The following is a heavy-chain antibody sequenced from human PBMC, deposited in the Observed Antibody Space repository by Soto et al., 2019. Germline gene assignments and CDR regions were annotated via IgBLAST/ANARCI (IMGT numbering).Heavy chain of an antibody. CDR2: IYYSGST. D-gene: IGHD2-2*01. J-gene: IGHJ5*02. CDR1: GGSISSYY. V-gene: IGHV4-59*01. CDR3: ARGDYCSSTSCYPRGWFDP. Sequence: PSETLSLTCTVSGGSISSYYWSWIRQPPGKGLEWIGYIYYSGSTNYNPSLKSRVTISVDTSKNQFSLKLSSVTVADTAVYYCARGDYCSSTSCYPRGWFDPWGQGTLVTVSS.